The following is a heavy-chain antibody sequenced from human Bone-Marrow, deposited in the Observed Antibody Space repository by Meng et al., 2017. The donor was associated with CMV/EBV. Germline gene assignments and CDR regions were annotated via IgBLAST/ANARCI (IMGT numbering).Heavy chain of an antibody. CDR2: IRNRANSHAT. J-gene: IGHJ4*02. CDR3: SRGDSNGPLY. Sequence: GESLKIYCSASGFTFSDAGLHWVRQASGRGLGWIGRIRNRANSHATAYVASVKGRFTISRDDSKNTMYLHMSSLKTDDTAVYYCSRGDSNGPLYWGPGTLVTVSS. V-gene: IGHV3-73*01. D-gene: IGHD3-22*01. CDR1: GFTFSDAG.